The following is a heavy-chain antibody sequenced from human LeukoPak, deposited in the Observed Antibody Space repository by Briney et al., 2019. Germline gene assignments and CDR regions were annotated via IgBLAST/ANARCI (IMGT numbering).Heavy chain of an antibody. V-gene: IGHV4-31*03. CDR2: MYYSGSP. CDR3: ARAVNDFWSGFSYYFDC. J-gene: IGHJ4*02. CDR1: GGSISSGGSY. Sequence: SETLSLTCTVSGGSISSGGSYWTWIRQHPGKGLEWIGYMYYSGSPYYNPSLRSRLTISVDTSTNQFSLKLSSVTAADTAVYYCARAVNDFWSGFSYYFDCWGQGTLVTVSS. D-gene: IGHD3-3*01.